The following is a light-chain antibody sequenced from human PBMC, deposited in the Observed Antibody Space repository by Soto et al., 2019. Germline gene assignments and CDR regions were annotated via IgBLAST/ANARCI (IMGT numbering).Light chain of an antibody. CDR2: EVS. J-gene: IGLJ2*01. Sequence: QSALTQPASASGSPGQSITISCTGTSSDVGGYNYVSWYQQHPGKAPKLMIYEVSNRPSGVSNRFSGSKSGNTASLTISGLRAEDEADYYCSSYTSSSTRVFGGGTKLTVL. CDR1: SSDVGGYNY. CDR3: SSYTSSSTRV. V-gene: IGLV2-14*01.